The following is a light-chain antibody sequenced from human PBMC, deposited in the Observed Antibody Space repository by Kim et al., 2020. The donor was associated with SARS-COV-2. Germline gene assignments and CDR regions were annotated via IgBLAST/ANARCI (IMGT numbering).Light chain of an antibody. J-gene: IGLJ3*02. Sequence: SYELTQPPSVSVSPGQTARITCSGDALPKQYAYWYQQKPGQAPVLVIYKDSERPSGIPERFSGSSSGTTVTLTISGVQAEDEADYYCQSADSSGTYAVFGGGTQRTVL. CDR2: KDS. CDR3: QSADSSGTYAV. V-gene: IGLV3-25*03. CDR1: ALPKQY.